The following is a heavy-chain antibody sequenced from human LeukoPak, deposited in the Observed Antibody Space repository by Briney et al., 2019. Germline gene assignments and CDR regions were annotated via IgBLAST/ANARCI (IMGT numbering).Heavy chain of an antibody. D-gene: IGHD1-26*01. CDR2: ISYDGSNK. Sequence: PGGSLRLSCAASGFTFSSYAMHWVRQAPGKGLEWVAVISYDGSNKYYADSVKGRFTISRDNSKNTLYLQMNSLRAEDTAVYYCARVEDSGSYSSLDYWGQGTLVTVSS. J-gene: IGHJ4*02. CDR3: ARVEDSGSYSSLDY. V-gene: IGHV3-30*04. CDR1: GFTFSSYA.